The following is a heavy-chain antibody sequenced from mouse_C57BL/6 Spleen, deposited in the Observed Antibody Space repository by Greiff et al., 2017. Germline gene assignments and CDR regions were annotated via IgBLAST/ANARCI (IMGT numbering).Heavy chain of an antibody. J-gene: IGHJ1*03. CDR3: TRKGMAYFDV. CDR1: GYAFTDYE. Sequence: VQLQQSGAELVRPGASVTLSCKASGYAFTDYEMHWVKQTPVHGLEWIGAIDPETGGTAYNQKFKGKAILTADKSSSTAYMELRSLTSEDSAFYYCTRKGMAYFDVWGTGTTVTVSS. CDR2: IDPETGGT. V-gene: IGHV1-15*01. D-gene: IGHD2-3*01.